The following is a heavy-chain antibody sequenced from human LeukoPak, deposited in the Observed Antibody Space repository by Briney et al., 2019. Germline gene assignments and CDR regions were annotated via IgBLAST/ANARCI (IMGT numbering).Heavy chain of an antibody. CDR3: ARDQATSVVNWFDP. Sequence: GGSLRLSCAASGFTVSSNYMSWVRQAPGKGLEWVSVIYSGGSTYYADSAKGRFTISRDNSKNTLYLQMNSLRAEDTAVYYCARDQATSVVNWFDPWGQGTLVTVSS. D-gene: IGHD2-2*01. J-gene: IGHJ5*02. V-gene: IGHV3-66*01. CDR2: IYSGGST. CDR1: GFTVSSNY.